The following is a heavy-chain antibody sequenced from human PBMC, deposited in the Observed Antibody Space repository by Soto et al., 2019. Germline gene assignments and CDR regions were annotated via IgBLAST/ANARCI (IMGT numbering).Heavy chain of an antibody. CDR2: MSYDGSNK. V-gene: IGHV3-30-3*01. CDR1: GFTFSSYA. Sequence: QVQLVESGGGVVQPGRSLRLSCAASGFTFSSYAMHWVRRAPGKGLEWMAVMSYDGSNKYYADSVKGRFTISRDNSKNTLYLLMNSLIPEVTALYYCERDGWAYWGQGTLVIVSS. D-gene: IGHD1-26*01. J-gene: IGHJ4*02. CDR3: ERDGWAY.